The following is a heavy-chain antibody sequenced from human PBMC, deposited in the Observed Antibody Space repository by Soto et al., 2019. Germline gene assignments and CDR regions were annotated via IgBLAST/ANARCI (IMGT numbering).Heavy chain of an antibody. V-gene: IGHV5-51*07. D-gene: IGHD2-2*02. CDR3: ARVGYCSSTSCYTTASYYYYYGMDV. CDR1: RYIYTGDS. CDR2: IYPGDSDT. J-gene: IGHJ6*02. Sequence: APLEHSSDGSRYIYTGDSGGCVHQITKKGLEWMGIIYPGDSDTRYSPSFQGQVTISGDKSISTAYLQWSSLKASDTAMYYCARVGYCSSTSCYTTASYYYYYGMDVWGQGTSVTVS.